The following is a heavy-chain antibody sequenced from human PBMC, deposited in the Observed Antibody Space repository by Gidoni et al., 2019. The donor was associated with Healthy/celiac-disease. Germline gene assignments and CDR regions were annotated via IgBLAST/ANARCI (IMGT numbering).Heavy chain of an antibody. CDR2: INHSGST. CDR3: ARGGGDILH. D-gene: IGHD3-10*01. Sequence: QVQLQQWGAGLLKPSETLSLTCAVYGASFSGYYWSWIRQPPGKGLEWIGEINHSGSTNYNPSLKSRVTISVDTSKNQFSLKLSSVTAADTAVYYCARGGGDILHWGQGTLVTVSS. CDR1: GASFSGYY. J-gene: IGHJ1*01. V-gene: IGHV4-34*01.